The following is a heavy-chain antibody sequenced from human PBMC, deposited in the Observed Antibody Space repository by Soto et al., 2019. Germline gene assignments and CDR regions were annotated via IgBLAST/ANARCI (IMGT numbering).Heavy chain of an antibody. V-gene: IGHV3-74*01. J-gene: IGHJ4*02. Sequence: PGGSLRLSCAASGFTFSNAWMSWGLQAPGKGLVWVSRISIDGRSTNYADSVKGRFTISRDNAKNTLYLQMNTLRAEDTAVYYCAKVSSSWYAGFFDLWGQGTLVTVS. CDR1: GFTFSNAW. CDR3: AKVSSSWYAGFFDL. CDR2: ISIDGRST. D-gene: IGHD6-13*01.